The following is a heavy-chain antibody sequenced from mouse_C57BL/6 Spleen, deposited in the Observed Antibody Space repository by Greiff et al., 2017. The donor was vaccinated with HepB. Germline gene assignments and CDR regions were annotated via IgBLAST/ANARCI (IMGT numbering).Heavy chain of an antibody. J-gene: IGHJ4*01. CDR3: ATRQLRLRGGAMDY. CDR2: FHPYNDDT. V-gene: IGHV1-47*01. CDR1: GYTFTTYP. Sequence: QVHVKQSGAELVKPGASVKMSCKASGYTFTTYPIEWMKQNHGKSLEWIGNFHPYNDDTKYNEKFKGKATLTVEKSSSTVYLELSRLTSDDSAVYYCATRQLRLRGGAMDYWGQGTSVTVSS. D-gene: IGHD3-2*02.